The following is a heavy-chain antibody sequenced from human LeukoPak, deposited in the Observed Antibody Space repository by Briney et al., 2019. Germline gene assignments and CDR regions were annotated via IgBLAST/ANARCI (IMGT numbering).Heavy chain of an antibody. Sequence: GASVKVSCKASGYTFTGYYMHWVRQAPGQGLEWMGWINPNSGGTNHAQKFQGGVTMTRDTSISTAYMELSRLRSDDTAVYYCARGLLDIVVVPAASGYYYYMDVWGKGTTVTISS. CDR3: ARGLLDIVVVPAASGYYYYMDV. V-gene: IGHV1-2*02. CDR1: GYTFTGYY. CDR2: INPNSGGT. J-gene: IGHJ6*03. D-gene: IGHD2-2*03.